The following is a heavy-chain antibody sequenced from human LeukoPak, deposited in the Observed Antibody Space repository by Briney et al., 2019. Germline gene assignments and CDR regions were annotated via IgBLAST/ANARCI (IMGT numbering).Heavy chain of an antibody. J-gene: IGHJ4*02. CDR1: GFTFSSYA. D-gene: IGHD3-22*01. V-gene: IGHV3-21*01. Sequence: TGGSLRLSCAASGFTFSSYAMSWVRQAPGKGLEWVSSISGSSSYIYYADSVKGRLTISRDNAKNSLFLQMNSLRAEDTAVYYCASRPYDNSGYYYVWGQGTLVTVSS. CDR2: ISGSSSYI. CDR3: ASRPYDNSGYYYV.